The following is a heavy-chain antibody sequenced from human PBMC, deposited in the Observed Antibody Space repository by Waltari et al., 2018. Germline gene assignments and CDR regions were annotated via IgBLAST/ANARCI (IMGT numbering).Heavy chain of an antibody. CDR2: IIPIFGTA. Sequence: QVQLVQSGAEVKKPGSSVKVSCKASGGTFSSYAIGGVRQAPGQGLEWMGRIIPIFGTANYAQKFQGRVTITADKSTSTAYMELSSLRSEDTAVYYCATDITIFGVVPRGFDYWGQGTLVTVSS. D-gene: IGHD3-3*01. V-gene: IGHV1-69*13. J-gene: IGHJ4*02. CDR3: ATDITIFGVVPRGFDY. CDR1: GGTFSSYA.